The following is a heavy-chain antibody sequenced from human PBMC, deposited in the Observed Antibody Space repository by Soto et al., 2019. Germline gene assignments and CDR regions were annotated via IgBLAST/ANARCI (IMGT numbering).Heavy chain of an antibody. CDR1: GYTFTSYD. CDR2: IRPYNGNT. J-gene: IGHJ4*02. D-gene: IGHD2-2*01. V-gene: IGHV1-18*01. Sequence: QVQLVQSGAEVKKPGASVKVSCKTSGYTFTSYDINWVRQAPGHGVEWMGWIRPYNGNTKYARKFQGRVVMTTETSTSAAYIELMSMRSADTAVDYSARDPVDLVVAPAASDYWGQGTGVTFSS. CDR3: ARDPVDLVVAPAASDY.